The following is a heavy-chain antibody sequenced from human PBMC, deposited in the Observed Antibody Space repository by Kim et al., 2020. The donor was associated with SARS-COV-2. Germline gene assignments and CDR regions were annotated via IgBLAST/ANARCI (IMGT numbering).Heavy chain of an antibody. D-gene: IGHD5-18*01. CDR1: GFTFSSYG. CDR2: ISYDGSNK. V-gene: IGHV3-30*18. CDR3: AKDKSGSYGYGGNDY. J-gene: IGHJ4*02. Sequence: GGSLRLSCAASGFTFSSYGMHWVRQAPGKGLEWVAVISYDGSNKYYADSVKGRFTISRDNFKNTLYLQMNSLRAEDTAVYYCAKDKSGSYGYGGNDYWGQGTLVTVSS.